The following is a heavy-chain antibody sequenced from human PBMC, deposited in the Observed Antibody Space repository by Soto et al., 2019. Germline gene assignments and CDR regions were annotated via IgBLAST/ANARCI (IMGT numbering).Heavy chain of an antibody. V-gene: IGHV4-61*08. Sequence: SETLSLTCTVSGGSVSSGDYYWSWIQQPPGKGLEWIGYIYYSGNTNYKPSLKSRVIISVDTSKNLFSLKLTSVTAADTAVYYCARIPVDTSMIYWLDPWGQGTLVTVS. CDR3: ARIPVDTSMIYWLDP. J-gene: IGHJ5*02. D-gene: IGHD5-18*01. CDR1: GGSVSSGDYY. CDR2: IYYSGNT.